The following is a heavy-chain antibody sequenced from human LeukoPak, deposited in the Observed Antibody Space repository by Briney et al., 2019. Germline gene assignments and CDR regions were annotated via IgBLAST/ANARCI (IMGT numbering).Heavy chain of an antibody. CDR3: ARRAGAYSHPYDY. D-gene: IGHD4/OR15-4a*01. CDR2: IYYSGST. Sequence: SETLSLTCTVSGGSISSYYWSWIRQPPGKGLEWIGYIYYSGSTNYNPSLKSRDTISVDTSKNQFSLKLSSVTAADTAVYYCARRAGAYSHPYDYWGQGTLVTVSS. V-gene: IGHV4-59*01. J-gene: IGHJ4*02. CDR1: GGSISSYY.